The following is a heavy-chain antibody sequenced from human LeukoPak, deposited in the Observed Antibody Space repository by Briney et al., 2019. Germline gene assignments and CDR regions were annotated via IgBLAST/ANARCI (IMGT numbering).Heavy chain of an antibody. V-gene: IGHV1-2*02. J-gene: IGHJ6*02. D-gene: IGHD6-19*01. Sequence: ASVTLSFTASGYTFTVYYMHWVRQAPGQGLERMGWINPNSSGTNYAQKFQGRVTMTRDTSISTAYMELSRLRSDDTAVYYCARERLNSSGWPYYYYGMDVWGQGTTVTVSS. CDR2: INPNSSGT. CDR3: ARERLNSSGWPYYYYGMDV. CDR1: GYTFTVYY.